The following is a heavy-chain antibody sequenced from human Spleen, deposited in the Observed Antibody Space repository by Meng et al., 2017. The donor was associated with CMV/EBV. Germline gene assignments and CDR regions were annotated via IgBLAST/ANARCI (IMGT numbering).Heavy chain of an antibody. CDR3: ARGGASGGNNPFDL. CDR1: GGSISSSSYY. V-gene: IGHV4-39*07. Sequence: SETLSLTCTVSGGSISSSSYYWGWIRQPPGKGLEWIGSIYYSGSTYYNPSLKSRVTISVDTSKNQFSLKVRSVTAADTAVYYCARGGASGGNNPFDLWGPGTMVTVSS. CDR2: IYYSGST. D-gene: IGHD1-26*01. J-gene: IGHJ3*01.